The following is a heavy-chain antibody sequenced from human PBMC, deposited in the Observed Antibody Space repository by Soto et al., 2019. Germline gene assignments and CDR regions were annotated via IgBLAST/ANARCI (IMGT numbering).Heavy chain of an antibody. V-gene: IGHV4-59*12. D-gene: IGHD1-26*01. CDR3: VRVGVGIGNHFDS. CDR1: NGSISGFY. CDR2: IHYSGRT. J-gene: IGHJ4*02. Sequence: SETLSLTCSVSNGSISGFYWTWIRQPPGKIPEWIGYIHYSGRTDYNPSLTSRATMSVDTSKNQFSLNLKSITAADTAVYYCVRVGVGIGNHFDSWGRGTLVTV.